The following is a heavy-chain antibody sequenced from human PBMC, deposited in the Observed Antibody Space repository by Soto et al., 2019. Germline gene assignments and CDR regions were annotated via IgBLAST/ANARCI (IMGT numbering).Heavy chain of an antibody. CDR1: GFSLTTNGVG. CDR2: INWDDDR. CDR3: AHKEFRTSSPFDF. J-gene: IGHJ4*02. Sequence: QITLKESGPALVKPTQNLTLTCTFSGFSLTTNGVGVAWIRQPHGKALECLALINWDDDRHYNPSLTSRLTITKDTYKNQVVLTMTNMDPVDTATYYCAHKEFRTSSPFDFGGPGIRVTVSS. V-gene: IGHV2-5*02.